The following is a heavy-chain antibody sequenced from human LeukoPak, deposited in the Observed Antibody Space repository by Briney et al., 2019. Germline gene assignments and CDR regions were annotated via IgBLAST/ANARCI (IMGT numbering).Heavy chain of an antibody. CDR2: IYPGDSDT. Sequence: GESLKISCKGSGYSFTSYWIGWVRQMPGKGLEWMGIIYPGDSDTRYSPSFQGQVTISADKSISTAYLQWSSLKASDTAMYYCARRGVRGVIITAWFDPWGQGTLVTVSS. CDR3: ARRGVRGVIITAWFDP. J-gene: IGHJ5*02. D-gene: IGHD3-10*01. V-gene: IGHV5-51*01. CDR1: GYSFTSYW.